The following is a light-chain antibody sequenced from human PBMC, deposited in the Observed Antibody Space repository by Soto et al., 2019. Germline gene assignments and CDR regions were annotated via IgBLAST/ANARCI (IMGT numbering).Light chain of an antibody. V-gene: IGLV3-21*02. CDR1: NLGSKS. J-gene: IGLJ2*01. CDR2: DDS. Sequence: SYELTQPPSVSVAPRQTARIACGGDNLGSKSVHWYQQKPGQAPLLVVYDDSDRPSGIPERLSGSNSGNTATLTISRVEAGDEAVYYCQVWAGRSDPNVVFGGGTTLTVL. CDR3: QVWAGRSDPNVV.